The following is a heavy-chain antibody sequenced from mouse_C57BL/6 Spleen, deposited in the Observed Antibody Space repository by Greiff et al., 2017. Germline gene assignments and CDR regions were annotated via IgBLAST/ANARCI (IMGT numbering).Heavy chain of an antibody. D-gene: IGHD4-1*01. CDR1: GYSITSGYY. CDR3: ARDLFLGPYWYFDV. V-gene: IGHV3-6*01. Sequence: EVKLVESGPGLVKPSQSLSLTCSVTGYSITSGYYWNWIRQFPGNKLEWMGYISYDGSNNYNPSLKNRISITRDTSKNQFFLKLNSVTTEDTATYYCARDLFLGPYWYFDVWGTGTTVTVSS. J-gene: IGHJ1*03. CDR2: ISYDGSN.